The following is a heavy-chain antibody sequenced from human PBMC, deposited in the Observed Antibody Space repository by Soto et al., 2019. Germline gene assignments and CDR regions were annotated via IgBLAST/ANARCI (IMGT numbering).Heavy chain of an antibody. V-gene: IGHV4-39*07. CDR3: AREVHGTTSASDI. J-gene: IGHJ3*02. Sequence: SETLSLTCTVSGGSISSSSYYWGWIRQPPGKGLEWIGSIYYSGSTNYNPSLKSRVTISVDTSKNQFSLKLSSVTAADTAAYYCAREVHGTTSASDIWGQGTMVTVSS. D-gene: IGHD4-17*01. CDR2: IYYSGST. CDR1: GGSISSSSYY.